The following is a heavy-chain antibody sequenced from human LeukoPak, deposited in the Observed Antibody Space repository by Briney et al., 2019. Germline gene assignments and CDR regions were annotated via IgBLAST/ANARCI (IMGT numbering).Heavy chain of an antibody. J-gene: IGHJ4*02. CDR2: INPKNGDT. D-gene: IGHD7-27*01. CDR1: GYTFSDYY. V-gene: IGHV1-2*06. CDR3: ARDLSSTSNWELDS. Sequence: ASVKVSCKSSGYTFSDYYIHCVRQAPGQGLEWMGRINPKNGDTYYEQSFQGRVTMTRDASISTAYMEVSGLRSDDTAVYYCARDLSSTSNWELDSWGQGILVTVSS.